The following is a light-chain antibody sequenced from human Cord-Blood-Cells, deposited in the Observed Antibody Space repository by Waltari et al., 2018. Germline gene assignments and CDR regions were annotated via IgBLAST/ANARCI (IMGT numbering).Light chain of an antibody. CDR2: DVS. J-gene: IGLJ1*01. CDR3: SSYTSSSTLV. V-gene: IGLV2-14*01. Sequence: QSALTQPASVSGSPGQSITISCTGTSHDVGGYNYVSWYQQHPGKAPKLMIYDVSNRPSGVSNRFSGSKSGNTASLTISGLQAEDEADYYCSSYTSSSTLVFGTGTKVTVL. CDR1: SHDVGGYNY.